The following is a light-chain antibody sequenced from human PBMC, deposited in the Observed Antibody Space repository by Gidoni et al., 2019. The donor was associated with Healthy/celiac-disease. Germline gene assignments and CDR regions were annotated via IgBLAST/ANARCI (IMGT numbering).Light chain of an antibody. CDR1: QSVSSY. V-gene: IGKV3-11*01. J-gene: IGKJ4*01. CDR2: DAS. CDR3: QQRSNWPPLT. Sequence: EIVLTKSPATLSLSPGERATLSCRASQSVSSYLAWYQQKPGQAPRLLIYDASNRATGIPARFSGSRSVTDFTLTISSLEPEDFAVYYCQQRSNWPPLTFGGGTKVEIK.